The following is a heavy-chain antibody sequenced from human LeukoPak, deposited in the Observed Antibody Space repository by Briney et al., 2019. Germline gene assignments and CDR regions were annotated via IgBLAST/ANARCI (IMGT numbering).Heavy chain of an antibody. V-gene: IGHV3-7*01. Sequence: PGGSLRLSCAASGFIFSNSWMNWVRQAPGKGLEWVANINLDGGEERYVDSVKGRFTISRDNAKNSVYLLLNSLTPEDTAVYYCARDLRAGGTWSYGVYFDLWGRGTLVTVSS. CDR2: INLDGGEE. D-gene: IGHD4-17*01. J-gene: IGHJ2*01. CDR1: GFIFSNSW. CDR3: ARDLRAGGTWSYGVYFDL.